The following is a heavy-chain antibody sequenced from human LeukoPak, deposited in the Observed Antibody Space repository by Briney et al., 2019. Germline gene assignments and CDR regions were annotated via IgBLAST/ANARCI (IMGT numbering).Heavy chain of an antibody. D-gene: IGHD3-22*01. CDR3: AIGNYYDSSDALDI. V-gene: IGHV4-34*01. CDR2: VNHSGST. Sequence: PSETLSLTCAVYGGSFSGYYWSWIRQPPGKGLEWIGEVNHSGSTSYNPSLKSRVTISRDTSNNQFSLELTSVTAADTAMYYYAIGNYYDSSDALDIWGQGTMVTVSS. J-gene: IGHJ3*02. CDR1: GGSFSGYY.